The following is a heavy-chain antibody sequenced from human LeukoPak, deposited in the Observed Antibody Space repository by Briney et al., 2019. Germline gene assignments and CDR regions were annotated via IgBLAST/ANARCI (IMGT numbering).Heavy chain of an antibody. V-gene: IGHV4-59*01. D-gene: IGHD6-13*01. CDR2: IYYSGST. CDR3: ARSARGAAARSWWFDP. Sequence: SETLSLTCTVSGGSISSYYWSWIRQPPGKGLEWIGYIYYSGSTNYNPSLKSRVTISVDTSKNQFSLKLSSVTAADTAMYYCARSARGAAARSWWFDPWGQGTLVTVSS. J-gene: IGHJ5*02. CDR1: GGSISSYY.